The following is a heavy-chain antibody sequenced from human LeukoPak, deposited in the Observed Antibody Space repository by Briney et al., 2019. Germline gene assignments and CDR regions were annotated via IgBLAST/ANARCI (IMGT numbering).Heavy chain of an antibody. J-gene: IGHJ4*02. CDR3: ARLQRVGNSGYYFDY. CDR2: IYYSGST. CDR1: GGSISSYY. V-gene: IGHV4-59*08. Sequence: SETLSLTCTVSGGSISSYYWSWIRQPPGKGLEWIGYIYYSGSTNYNPSLKSRVTISVDTSKNQLSLKLSSVTAADTAVYYCARLQRVGNSGYYFDYWGLGTLVTVSS. D-gene: IGHD3-22*01.